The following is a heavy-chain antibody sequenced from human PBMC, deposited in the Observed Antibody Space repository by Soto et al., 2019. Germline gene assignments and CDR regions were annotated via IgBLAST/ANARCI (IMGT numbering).Heavy chain of an antibody. CDR2: ISYDGSNK. V-gene: IGHV3-30*03. CDR3: AFLMVRGVIISQFDY. J-gene: IGHJ4*02. CDR1: GFTFSSYG. D-gene: IGHD3-10*01. Sequence: LSLTCAASGFTFSSYGMHWVRQAPGKGLEWVAVISYDGSNKYYADSVKGRFTISRDNSKNTLYLQMNSLRAEDTAVYYCAFLMVRGVIISQFDYWGQGTLVTVSS.